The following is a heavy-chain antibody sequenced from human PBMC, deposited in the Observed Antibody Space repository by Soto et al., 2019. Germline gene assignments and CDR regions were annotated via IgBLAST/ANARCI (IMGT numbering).Heavy chain of an antibody. CDR1: GGSVSSGSYY. CDR3: ARKSIQPAQYYFDY. V-gene: IGHV4-61*01. D-gene: IGHD2-2*01. CDR2: ILSSGST. Sequence: PSETLCLTCTVSGGSVSSGSYYWTWIRQSPGKGLEWMGYILSSGSTDYNPSLKSRVTISVDTSKNELYLKLRSVTAADTAVYYCARKSIQPAQYYFDYWGQGMLVTVSS. J-gene: IGHJ4*02.